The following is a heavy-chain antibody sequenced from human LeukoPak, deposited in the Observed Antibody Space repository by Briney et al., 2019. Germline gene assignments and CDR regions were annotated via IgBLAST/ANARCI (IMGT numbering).Heavy chain of an antibody. CDR2: INPNSGGT. V-gene: IGHV1-2*06. Sequence: ASVKVSCTASGYTFSGQYIHWVRQAPGQGLEWMGRINPNSGGTNYAQKFQGRVTMTRDTSISTAYMELSRLRSDDTAVYYCASHMTTVTTWGQGTLVTVSS. CDR1: GYTFSGQY. J-gene: IGHJ5*02. CDR3: ASHMTTVTT. D-gene: IGHD4-17*01.